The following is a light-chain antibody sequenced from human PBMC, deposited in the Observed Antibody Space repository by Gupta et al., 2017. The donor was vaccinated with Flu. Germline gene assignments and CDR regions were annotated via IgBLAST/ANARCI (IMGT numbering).Light chain of an antibody. J-gene: IGKJ3*01. CDR1: QSLLHSNGYNY. CDR3: MQALQTPVT. Sequence: VTPGEPASISCRSSQSLLHSNGYNYLDWYLQKPGQSPQLLIYLGSNRASGVPDRFSGSGSGTDFTLKISRVEAEDVGVYYCMQALQTPVTFGPGTKVDIK. V-gene: IGKV2-28*01. CDR2: LGS.